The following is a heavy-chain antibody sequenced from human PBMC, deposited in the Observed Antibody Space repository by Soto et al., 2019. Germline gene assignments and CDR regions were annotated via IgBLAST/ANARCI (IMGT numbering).Heavy chain of an antibody. Sequence: PGESLKISCKGSGYSFTSYWISWVRQMPGKGLEWMGRIDPSDSYTNYSPSFQGHVTISADKSISTAYLQWSSLKASDTAMYYCARDTVRWDYYYGMDVWGQGTTVTGSS. V-gene: IGHV5-10-1*01. CDR3: ARDTVRWDYYYGMDV. CDR2: IDPSDSYT. J-gene: IGHJ6*02. CDR1: GYSFTSYW. D-gene: IGHD3-16*01.